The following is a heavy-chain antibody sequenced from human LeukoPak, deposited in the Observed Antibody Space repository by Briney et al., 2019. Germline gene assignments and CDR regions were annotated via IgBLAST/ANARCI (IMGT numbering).Heavy chain of an antibody. D-gene: IGHD3-22*01. CDR3: ARVDYYDSSGYYSVGYFDY. V-gene: IGHV4-34*01. CDR1: GGSFSGYY. J-gene: IGHJ4*02. Sequence: TSETLSLTCAVYGGSFSGYYWSWIRQPPGKGLAWIGEINHSGSTNYNPSLKSRVTISVDTSKNQFSLKLSSVTAADTAVYYCARVDYYDSSGYYSVGYFDYWGQGTLVTVSS. CDR2: INHSGST.